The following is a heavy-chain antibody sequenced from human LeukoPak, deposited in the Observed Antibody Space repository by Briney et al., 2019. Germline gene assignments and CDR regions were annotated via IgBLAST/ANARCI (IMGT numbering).Heavy chain of an antibody. V-gene: IGHV3-21*01. Sequence: GGSLRLSCAASGFTFSSYSMTWVRQAPGKGLEWVSSISSSSSYIYYADSVKGRFTISRDNAKNSLYLQMNSLRAEDTAVYYCASAAELYSSGWYYFDYWGQGTLVTVSS. D-gene: IGHD6-19*01. CDR2: ISSSSSYI. J-gene: IGHJ4*02. CDR1: GFTFSSYS. CDR3: ASAAELYSSGWYYFDY.